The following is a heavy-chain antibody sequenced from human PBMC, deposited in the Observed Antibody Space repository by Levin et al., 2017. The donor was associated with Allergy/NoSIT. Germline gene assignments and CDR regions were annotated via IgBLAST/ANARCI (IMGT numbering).Heavy chain of an antibody. D-gene: IGHD1-1*01. CDR2: ISWNSGYI. J-gene: IGHJ6*02. V-gene: IGHV3-9*01. CDR1: GFTFDDYA. CDR3: AKGSGTTFYYYAMDV. Sequence: GGSLRLSCAASGFTFDDYAMHWVRQAPGKGLEWVSGISWNSGYIAYADSVKGRFTISRDNAKNSLYLQMNSLRAEDTAFYYCAKGSGTTFYYYAMDVWGQGTTVTVSS.